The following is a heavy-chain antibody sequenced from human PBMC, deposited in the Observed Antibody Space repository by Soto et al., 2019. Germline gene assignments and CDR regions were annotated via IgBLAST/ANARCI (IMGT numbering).Heavy chain of an antibody. Sequence: SETLSLTCTLSGGSISSGDYYWSWIRQHPGKGLEWIGYIYYSGSTYYNPSLKSRVTISVDTSKNQFSLKLSSVTAADTAVYYCARDHGSVVRGVSGMDVWGQGTTVTVSS. CDR1: GGSISSGDYY. CDR3: ARDHGSVVRGVSGMDV. J-gene: IGHJ6*02. V-gene: IGHV4-31*03. D-gene: IGHD3-10*01. CDR2: IYYSGST.